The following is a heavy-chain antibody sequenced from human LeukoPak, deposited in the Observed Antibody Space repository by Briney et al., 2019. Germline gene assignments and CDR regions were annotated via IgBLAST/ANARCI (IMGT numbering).Heavy chain of an antibody. J-gene: IGHJ4*02. CDR2: INPGGGAT. V-gene: IGHV1-46*01. CDR3: ARGSFDGGNWALDY. CDR1: GYTFTNNY. Sequence: ASVKVSCKASGYTFTNNYMHWVRQAPGQGLEWMGIINPGGGATSYAQKFQGRVTVTRDTSTSTVYMELSSLRSEDTAVYYCARGSFDGGNWALDYWGQGTLVTVSS. D-gene: IGHD4-23*01.